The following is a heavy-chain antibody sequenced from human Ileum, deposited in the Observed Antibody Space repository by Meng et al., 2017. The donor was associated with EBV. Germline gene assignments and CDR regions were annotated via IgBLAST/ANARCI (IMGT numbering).Heavy chain of an antibody. CDR3: ARQRRRDGYSAQGHLDS. Sequence: QVQLQESGPGLVKSSETLSHSCPVPGIPVSGSYYYWSWIRQPPGKEMEWIGYIYETGSTNYNPTLERRVTISKDTSKKYFSLKLTSVTPADTAIYYCARQRRRDGYSAQGHLDSWGQGTLVTVSA. CDR1: GIPVSGSYYY. CDR2: IYETGST. J-gene: IGHJ4*02. D-gene: IGHD5-24*01. V-gene: IGHV4-61*03.